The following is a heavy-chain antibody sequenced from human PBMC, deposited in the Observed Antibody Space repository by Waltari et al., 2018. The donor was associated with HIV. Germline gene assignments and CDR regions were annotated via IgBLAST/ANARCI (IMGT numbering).Heavy chain of an antibody. J-gene: IGHJ4*02. CDR3: ARGIYCGSDCYSGLDS. D-gene: IGHD2-21*02. Sequence: QVQLVESGGGVVQPGRSLRLSCAASGLLVSDYTMHWVRQAPGKGRGWVAVISKAGTKKYYADSVKGRFTISRDNSNNALYLQMNSLTVEDTAVYYCARGIYCGSDCYSGLDSWGQGSLVTVSS. V-gene: IGHV3-30-3*01. CDR1: GLLVSDYT. CDR2: ISKAGTKK.